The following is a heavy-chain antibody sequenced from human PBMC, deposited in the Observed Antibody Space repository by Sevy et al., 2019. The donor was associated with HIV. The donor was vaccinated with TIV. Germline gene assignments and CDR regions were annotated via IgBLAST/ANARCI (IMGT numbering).Heavy chain of an antibody. CDR3: ARVGSWFFFDF. J-gene: IGHJ4*02. V-gene: IGHV3-53*01. CDR1: GFTVSSNY. Sequence: GGSLRLSCAASGFTVSSNYMSWVRQAPGKGLEWVSVIYSGGSTYYADAVKGRFTIARVNSKNTLYLQMNSLRAEDTAVYYCARVGSWFFFDFWGQGTLVTVSS. CDR2: IYSGGST. D-gene: IGHD6-13*01.